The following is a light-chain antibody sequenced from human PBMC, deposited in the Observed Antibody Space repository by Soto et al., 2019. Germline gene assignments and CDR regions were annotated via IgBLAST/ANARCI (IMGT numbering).Light chain of an antibody. Sequence: QSVLTQPPSVSAAPGQKVTISCSGSSSNIVSWYQQLPGTAPKLLIYDNNKRPPGIPDRFSGSKSGTSATLGITGLQTGDEADYYCGTWDTSLSAVVFGGGTKVTVL. CDR2: DNN. CDR3: GTWDTSLSAVV. CDR1: SSNI. J-gene: IGLJ2*01. V-gene: IGLV1-51*01.